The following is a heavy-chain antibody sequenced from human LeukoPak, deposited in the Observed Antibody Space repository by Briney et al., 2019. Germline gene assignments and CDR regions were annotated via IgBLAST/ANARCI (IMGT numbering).Heavy chain of an antibody. V-gene: IGHV4-61*02. CDR3: AREEYDFWSGYQVY. Sequence: SQTLSLTCTVSGGSISSGSYYWSWIRQPAGKGLEWIRRIYTSGSTNYNPSLKSRVTISVDTSKNQFSLKLSSVTAADTAVYYCAREEYDFWSGYQVYWGQGTLVTVSS. CDR1: GGSISSGSYY. J-gene: IGHJ4*02. D-gene: IGHD3-3*01. CDR2: IYTSGST.